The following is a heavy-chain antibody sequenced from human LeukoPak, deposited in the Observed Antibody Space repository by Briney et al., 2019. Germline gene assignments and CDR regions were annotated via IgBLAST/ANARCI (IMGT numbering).Heavy chain of an antibody. V-gene: IGHV3-23*01. CDR2: ISDYINKT. CDR3: AKQGLWFTFDY. CDR1: GFTFSNYG. Sequence: GGSLRLSCAASGFTFSNYGMSWVRQAPGRGLEWVSTISDYINKTYNADSVKGRFTISRDNSKNTLYLQMNSLRAEDTAVYYCAKQGLWFTFDYWGQGTLVTVSS. D-gene: IGHD5-18*01. J-gene: IGHJ4*02.